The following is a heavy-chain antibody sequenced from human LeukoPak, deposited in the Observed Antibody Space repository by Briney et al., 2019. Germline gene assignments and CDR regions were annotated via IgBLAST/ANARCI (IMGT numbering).Heavy chain of an antibody. CDR1: GYSFTSYW. CDR2: TYPGDSDT. J-gene: IGHJ4*02. V-gene: IGHV5-51*01. CDR3: ARRSVWSSSSTTYYYFDY. Sequence: GESLKISCKGSGYSFTSYWIGWVRQMPGKGLEWMGITYPGDSDTRYSPSFQGQVTISADKSISTAYLQWSSLKASDTAMYYCARRSVWSSSSTTYYYFDYWGQGTLVTVSS. D-gene: IGHD6-6*01.